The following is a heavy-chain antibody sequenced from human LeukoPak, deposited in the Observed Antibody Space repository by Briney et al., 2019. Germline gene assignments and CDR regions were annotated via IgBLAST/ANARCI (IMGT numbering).Heavy chain of an antibody. CDR3: ARDRQWELLVPFDY. V-gene: IGHV3-7*01. CDR2: IKQDGSEK. Sequence: SGGSLRLSCAASGFTFSSYWMTWVRQAPGKGLEWVANIKQDGSEKYYVDSVKGRFTISRDNAKNSLYLQMNSLRAEDTAVYYCARDRQWELLVPFDYWGQGTLVTVSS. CDR1: GFTFSSYW. D-gene: IGHD1-26*01. J-gene: IGHJ4*02.